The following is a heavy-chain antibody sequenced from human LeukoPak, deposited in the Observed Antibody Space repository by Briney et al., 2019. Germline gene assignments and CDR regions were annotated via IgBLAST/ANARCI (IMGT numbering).Heavy chain of an antibody. J-gene: IGHJ4*02. D-gene: IGHD3-10*01. CDR2: ISSSGSTI. V-gene: IGHV3-48*03. CDR3: ARMEFGEFFDY. CDR1: GFTFSSYE. Sequence: PGGSLRLSCAVSGFTFSSYEMNWVRQAPGEGLEWVSYISSSGSTIYYADSVKGRFTISRDNAKNSLYLQMNSLRAEDTAVYYCARMEFGEFFDYWGQGTLVTVSS.